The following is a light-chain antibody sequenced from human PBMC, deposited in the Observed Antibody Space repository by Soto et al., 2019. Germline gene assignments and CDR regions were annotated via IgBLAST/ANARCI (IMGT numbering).Light chain of an antibody. J-gene: IGLJ1*01. V-gene: IGLV2-14*01. CDR1: SSDVGAYDF. CDR2: EVS. CDR3: SSYTTTDPYV. Sequence: QSALTQPASVSGSPGQSITISCTGTSSDVGAYDFVSWYQQHPGKVPKYLIYEVSNRPSGVSDRFSGSKSGTTASLTISGLQAEDAADYYCSSYTTTDPYVFGTGTKLTVL.